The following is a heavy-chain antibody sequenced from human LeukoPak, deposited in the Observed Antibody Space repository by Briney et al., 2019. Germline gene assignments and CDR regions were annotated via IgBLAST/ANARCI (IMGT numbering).Heavy chain of an antibody. CDR2: ISGSGDNT. CDR1: GFTFSNYA. V-gene: IGHV3-23*01. J-gene: IGHJ4*02. D-gene: IGHD6-19*01. CDR3: ARRGWLVTFDY. Sequence: GGSLRLCCAASGFTFSNYAVSWVRQAPGKGLEWVSIISGSGDNTHYADSVKVRFTLSRDNSKNTLYLQMNTLRAEDTAIYYCARRGWLVTFDYWGQGTLVTVSS.